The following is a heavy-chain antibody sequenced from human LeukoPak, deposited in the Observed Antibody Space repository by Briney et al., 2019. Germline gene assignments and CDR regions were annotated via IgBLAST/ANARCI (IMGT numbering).Heavy chain of an antibody. CDR3: ARSDYHNSGSHTVFDAFGI. D-gene: IGHD3-10*01. J-gene: IGHJ3*02. V-gene: IGHV4-59*01. CDR1: GGSISRYY. Sequence: PSETLSLTCTVSGGSISRYYWSWIRRPPGKGLEWIGYIDDSGNTNYNPSLKSQVTISVDKSKNQFSLKLSFVTAADTAMYYCARSDYHNSGSHTVFDAFGIWGQGTRVTVSS. CDR2: IDDSGNT.